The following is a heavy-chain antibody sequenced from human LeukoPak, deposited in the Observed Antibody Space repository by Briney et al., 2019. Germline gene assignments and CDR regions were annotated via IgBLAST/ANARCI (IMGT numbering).Heavy chain of an antibody. CDR2: IRYDGSNT. D-gene: IGHD6-19*01. Sequence: PGGSLRLSCAASGFTFSSYGMHWVRQAPGKGLEWVAFIRYDGSNTYYADSVKGRFTISRDNSKTTLYLQMNSLRAEDTAVYYCAKTRAPVAGREDYYFDYWGQGTLVTVSS. V-gene: IGHV3-30*02. J-gene: IGHJ4*02. CDR3: AKTRAPVAGREDYYFDY. CDR1: GFTFSSYG.